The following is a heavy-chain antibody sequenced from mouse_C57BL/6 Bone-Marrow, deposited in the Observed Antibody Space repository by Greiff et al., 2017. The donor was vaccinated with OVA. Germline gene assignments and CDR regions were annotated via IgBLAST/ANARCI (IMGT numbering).Heavy chain of an antibody. CDR3: AREEELRLWFAY. D-gene: IGHD2-4*01. J-gene: IGHJ3*01. CDR2: ISSGSSTI. Sequence: EVQLVESGGGLVKPGGSLKLSCAASGFTFSDYGMHWVRQAPEKGLEWVAYISSGSSTIYYADTVKGRFTISRDNAKNTLFLQMTSLRSEDTAMYYCAREEELRLWFAYWGQGTLVTVSA. V-gene: IGHV5-17*01. CDR1: GFTFSDYG.